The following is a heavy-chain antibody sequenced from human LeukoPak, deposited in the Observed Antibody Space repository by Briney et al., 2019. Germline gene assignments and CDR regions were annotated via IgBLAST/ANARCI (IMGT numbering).Heavy chain of an antibody. J-gene: IGHJ4*02. CDR1: GGSISSYY. Sequence: SETLSLTCTVSGGSISSYYWSWTRQPPGKGLEWIGYIYYSGSTNYNPSLKSRVTISVDTSKNQFSLKLSSVTAADTAVYYCARHVQYYYDSSGYSSFDYWGQGTLVTVSS. CDR3: ARHVQYYYDSSGYSSFDY. CDR2: IYYSGST. V-gene: IGHV4-59*08. D-gene: IGHD3-22*01.